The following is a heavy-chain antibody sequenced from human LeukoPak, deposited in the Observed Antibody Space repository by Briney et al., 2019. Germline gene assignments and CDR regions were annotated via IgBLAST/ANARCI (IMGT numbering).Heavy chain of an antibody. V-gene: IGHV1-8*01. CDR3: ARTPEGYCSGGSCSPRGGMDV. CDR2: MNPNSGNT. D-gene: IGHD2-15*01. CDR1: GYTFTSYD. Sequence: GSVKVSCKASGYTFTSYDINWVRQATGQGLEWMGWMNPNSGNTGYEQKLQGRVTMTRNTSISTAYMELSSLRSEDTAVYYCARTPEGYCSGGSCSPRGGMDVWGQGTTVTVSS. J-gene: IGHJ6*02.